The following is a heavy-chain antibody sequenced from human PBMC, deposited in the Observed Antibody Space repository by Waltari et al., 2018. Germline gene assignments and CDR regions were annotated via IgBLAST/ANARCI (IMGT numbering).Heavy chain of an antibody. J-gene: IGHJ4*02. D-gene: IGHD1-1*01. V-gene: IGHV4-30-4*08. CDR1: GGSISSGDSF. CDR2: ISYSGST. Sequence: QVQLQESGPGLVKPSQPLSLTCTVSGGSISSGDSFWSWIRQPPGKGLEWVGYISYSGSTYYNPSLKSRVIMSLDTSKNQFSLMLSSVTAADTAVYYCARHRTGTAAVDYWGQGTLVTVSS. CDR3: ARHRTGTAAVDY.